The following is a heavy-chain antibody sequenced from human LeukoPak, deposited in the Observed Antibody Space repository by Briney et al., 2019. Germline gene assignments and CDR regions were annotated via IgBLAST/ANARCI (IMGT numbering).Heavy chain of an antibody. V-gene: IGHV1-18*01. D-gene: IGHD3-22*01. Sequence: ASVKVSCKASGYTFTSYGISWVRQAPGQGLEWMGWISAYNGNTNYAQKLQGRVTMTTDTSTSTAYMELRSLRSDDTAVYYCATDGRGRSGYSSLYSGPGTLVTVSS. CDR3: ATDGRGRSGYSSLY. CDR2: ISAYNGNT. CDR1: GYTFTSYG. J-gene: IGHJ4*01.